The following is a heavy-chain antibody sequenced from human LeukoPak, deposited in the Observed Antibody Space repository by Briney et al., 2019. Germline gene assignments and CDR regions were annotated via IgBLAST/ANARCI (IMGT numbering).Heavy chain of an antibody. J-gene: IGHJ4*02. D-gene: IGHD2-15*01. CDR3: AKTRKVGLWCSGGSCYSNYFDY. CDR1: GFTFSSYA. CDR2: ISGSGGST. V-gene: IGHV3-23*01. Sequence: PGGSLRLSCAASGFTFSSYAMSWVRQAPGKGLEWVSAISGSGGSTYYADSVKGRFTISRDNSKNTLYLQMNSLRAEDTAVYYCAKTRKVGLWCSGGSCYSNYFDYWGQGTLVTVSS.